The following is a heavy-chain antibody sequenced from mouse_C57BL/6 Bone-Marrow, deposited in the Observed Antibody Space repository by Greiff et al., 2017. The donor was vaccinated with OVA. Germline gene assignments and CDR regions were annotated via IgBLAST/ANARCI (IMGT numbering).Heavy chain of an antibody. Sequence: QVQLKVSGPGILQPSQTLSLTCSFSGFSLSTFGMGVGWIRQPSGKGLEWLAHIWWDDDKYYNPALKSRLTISKDTSKKHAFLKIANVDTADTATDYCARCCVYYYAMDYWGQGTSVTVS. CDR1: GFSLSTFGMG. CDR3: ARCCVYYYAMDY. J-gene: IGHJ4*01. V-gene: IGHV8-8*01. CDR2: IWWDDDK.